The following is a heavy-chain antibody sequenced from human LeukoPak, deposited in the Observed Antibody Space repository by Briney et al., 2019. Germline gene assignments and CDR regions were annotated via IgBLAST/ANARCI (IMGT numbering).Heavy chain of an antibody. D-gene: IGHD2-15*01. CDR2: IYYSGST. CDR1: GGSISSSSYY. V-gene: IGHV4-39*01. CDR3: ARLTVVVVAATREKRFDY. Sequence: SETLSLTCTVSGGSISSSSYYWGWIRQPPGKGLEWIGSIYYSGSTYYNPSLKSRVTISVDTSKNQFSLKLSSVTAADRAVYYCARLTVVVVAATREKRFDYWGQGTLVTVSS. J-gene: IGHJ4*02.